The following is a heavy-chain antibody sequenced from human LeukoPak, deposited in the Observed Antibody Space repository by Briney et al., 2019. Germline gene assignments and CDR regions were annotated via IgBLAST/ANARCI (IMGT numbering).Heavy chain of an antibody. CDR1: GGSFSGYY. Sequence: SETLSLTCAVYGGSFSGYYWSWIRQPPGKGLEWIGEINHSGSTNYNPSLKSRVTISVDTSKNQFSLKLSSVTAADTAVHYCARGGTTLLYYYDSSGYRGANRFDPWGQGTLVTVSS. CDR3: ARGGTTLLYYYDSSGYRGANRFDP. D-gene: IGHD3-22*01. J-gene: IGHJ5*02. V-gene: IGHV4-34*01. CDR2: INHSGST.